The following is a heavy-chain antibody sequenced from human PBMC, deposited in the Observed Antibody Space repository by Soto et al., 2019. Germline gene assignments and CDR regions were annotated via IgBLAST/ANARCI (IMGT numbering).Heavy chain of an antibody. CDR2: LSNTGRRT. CDR1: VFPFGANA. V-gene: IGHV3-23*01. CDR3: ATEMGASRGPFDN. D-gene: IGHD3-10*01. Sequence: GGSLRLSCVVSVFPFGANAMSWVRQAPGKGLEWVSGLSNTGRRTYYADSVKGRFTISRDNSENAVYLQMNSLRVEDTAVYYCATEMGASRGPFDNWGQGTLVTVSS. J-gene: IGHJ4*02.